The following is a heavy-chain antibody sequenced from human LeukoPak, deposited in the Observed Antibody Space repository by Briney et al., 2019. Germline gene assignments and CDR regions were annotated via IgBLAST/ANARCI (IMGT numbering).Heavy chain of an antibody. J-gene: IGHJ4*02. Sequence: GGSLTLSCAASGFTFSDSAMHWVRQASGRGLEWVGRIKSKANSYATAYAESVKGSFTISRDDSKNTAYLQMNSLKTEDTALYYCTRLEDIVATSNFDFWGQGTLVTVSS. D-gene: IGHD5-12*01. V-gene: IGHV3-73*01. CDR3: TRLEDIVATSNFDF. CDR2: IKSKANSYAT. CDR1: GFTFSDSA.